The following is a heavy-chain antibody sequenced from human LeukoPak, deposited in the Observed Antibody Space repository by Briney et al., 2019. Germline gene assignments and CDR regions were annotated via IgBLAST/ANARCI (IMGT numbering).Heavy chain of an antibody. CDR2: IYYSGGT. D-gene: IGHD3-3*01. V-gene: IGHV4-31*03. J-gene: IGHJ4*02. CDR3: ARESGYGYYDFWSGYYVDY. Sequence: SETLSLTCTVSGGSISGGGYYWSWIRQHPGKGLEWIGYIYYSGGTYYNPSLKSRVTISVDTSKNQFSLKLSSVTAADTAVYYCARESGYGYYDFWSGYYVDYWGQGTLVTVSS. CDR1: GGSISGGGYY.